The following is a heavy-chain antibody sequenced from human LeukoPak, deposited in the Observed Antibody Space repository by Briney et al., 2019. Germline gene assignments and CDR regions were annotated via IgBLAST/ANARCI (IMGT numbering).Heavy chain of an antibody. CDR2: IYHSGST. D-gene: IGHD4-17*01. CDR1: GGSISSGGYS. V-gene: IGHV4-30-2*01. CDR3: ARKGLGGDLFDY. J-gene: IGHJ4*02. Sequence: SETLSLTCAVSGGSISSGGYSWSWIRQLPGKGLEWIGYIYHSGSTYYNPSLKSRVTISVDRSKNQFSLKLSSVTAADTAVYYCARKGLGGDLFDYWGQGTLVTVSS.